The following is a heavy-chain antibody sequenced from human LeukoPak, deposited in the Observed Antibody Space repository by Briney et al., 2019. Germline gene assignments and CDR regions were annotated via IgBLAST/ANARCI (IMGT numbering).Heavy chain of an antibody. Sequence: GGSLRLSCAASGFTFSSYSMNWVRQAPGKGLEWVSSISSSSSYIYYADSVKGRFTISRDNAKNSLYLQMNSLRAEDTAVYYCARETYYYDSSPGYWGQGTLVTVSS. D-gene: IGHD3-22*01. CDR3: ARETYYYDSSPGY. J-gene: IGHJ4*02. V-gene: IGHV3-21*04. CDR1: GFTFSSYS. CDR2: ISSSSSYI.